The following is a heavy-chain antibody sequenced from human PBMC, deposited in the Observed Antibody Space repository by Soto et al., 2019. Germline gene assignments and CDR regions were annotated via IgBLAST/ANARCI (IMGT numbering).Heavy chain of an antibody. CDR2: IIPILGIA. Sequence: QVQLVQSGAEVKKPGSSVKVSCKASGGTFSSYTISWVRQAPGQGLERMGRIIPILGIANYAQKFQGRVTITADKSTSTAYMELSSLRSEDTAVYYCARDRGDYYYGMDVWGQGTTVTVSS. V-gene: IGHV1-69*08. J-gene: IGHJ6*02. CDR1: GGTFSSYT. D-gene: IGHD3-10*01. CDR3: ARDRGDYYYGMDV.